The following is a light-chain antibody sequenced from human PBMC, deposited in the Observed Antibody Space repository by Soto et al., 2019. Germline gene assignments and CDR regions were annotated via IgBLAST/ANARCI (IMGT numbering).Light chain of an antibody. CDR3: QQSYSTFWT. CDR1: QSISSY. J-gene: IGKJ1*01. Sequence: IQMTQSPSSLSASVGDRVTMTCRASQSISSYLNWYQQKPGKAPKLLIYAASSLQSGVPSRFSGSGSGTDFTLTISSLQPEDFATYYCQQSYSTFWTFGQGTKVDIK. V-gene: IGKV1-39*01. CDR2: AAS.